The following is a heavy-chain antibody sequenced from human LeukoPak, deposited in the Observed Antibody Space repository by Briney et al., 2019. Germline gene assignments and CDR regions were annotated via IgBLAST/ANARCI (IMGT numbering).Heavy chain of an antibody. CDR1: GFTFSNAW. CDR2: ISPSSTNI. V-gene: IGHV3-21*06. CDR3: AREEWYAFYFDP. Sequence: GGSLRVSCAASGFTFSNAWMSWVRQAPGKGLEWVSSISPSSTNIFQPASMKGRFTISRDNAKNSLFLQIHSLRVEDTAVYYCAREEWYAFYFDPWGQGTPVTVSS. D-gene: IGHD2-8*01. J-gene: IGHJ5*01.